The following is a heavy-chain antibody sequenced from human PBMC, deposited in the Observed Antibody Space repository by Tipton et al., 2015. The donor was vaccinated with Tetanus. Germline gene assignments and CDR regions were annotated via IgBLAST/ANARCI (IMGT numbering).Heavy chain of an antibody. CDR2: IIPIFGTA. CDR1: GGTFSSYA. J-gene: IGHJ4*02. D-gene: IGHD3-22*01. CDR3: ASAVYYDSSGYYYVGYYFNY. V-gene: IGHV1-69*01. Sequence: QVQLVQSGPEVKKPGSSVKVSYKASGGTFSSYAISWVRQAPGQGLEWMGGIIPIFGTANYAQKFQGRVTITADESTSTAYMELSSLRSEDTAVYYCASAVYYDSSGYYYVGYYFNYWGKGTLVTVSS.